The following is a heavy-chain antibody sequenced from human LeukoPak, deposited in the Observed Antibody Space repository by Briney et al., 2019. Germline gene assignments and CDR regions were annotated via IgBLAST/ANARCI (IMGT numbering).Heavy chain of an antibody. Sequence: GTSLRLSCAASGFVFSTYGMHWVRQAPGKGLEWVAVIWSHGNTKKYADSVTGRFTISRDNSKNTLYLEMNTLRAEDTAVYYCARDDDYDDHNTFDMWGHGTVVTVSS. CDR1: GFVFSTYG. D-gene: IGHD4-17*01. CDR3: ARDDDYDDHNTFDM. J-gene: IGHJ3*02. V-gene: IGHV3-33*01. CDR2: IWSHGNTK.